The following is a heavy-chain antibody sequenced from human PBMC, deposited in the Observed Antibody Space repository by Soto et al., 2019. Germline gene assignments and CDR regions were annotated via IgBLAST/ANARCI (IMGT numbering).Heavy chain of an antibody. CDR3: ARDHEDYDILTGYSRRDYYYYYGMDV. CDR2: IIPIFGTA. J-gene: IGHJ6*02. D-gene: IGHD3-9*01. Sequence: SVKVSCKASGGTFSSYAISWVRQAPGQGLEWMGGIIPIFGTANYAQKFQGRVTITAGESTSTAYMELSSLRSEDTAVYYCARDHEDYDILTGYSRRDYYYYYGMDVWGQGTTVTVSS. V-gene: IGHV1-69*13. CDR1: GGTFSSYA.